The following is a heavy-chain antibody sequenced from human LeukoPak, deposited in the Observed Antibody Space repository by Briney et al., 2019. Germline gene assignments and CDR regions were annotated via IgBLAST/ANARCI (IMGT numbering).Heavy chain of an antibody. J-gene: IGHJ3*02. CDR1: GYTFTSYD. CDR2: MNPNSGNT. D-gene: IGHD4-17*01. CDR3: ASSMTTLNAFDI. V-gene: IGHV1-8*01. Sequence: ASVKVSCKASGYTFTSYDINWVRQATGQGLEWMGWMNPNSGNTGCAQKFQGRVTMTRNTSISTAYMELSSLRSEDTAVYYCASSMTTLNAFDIWGQGTMVTVSS.